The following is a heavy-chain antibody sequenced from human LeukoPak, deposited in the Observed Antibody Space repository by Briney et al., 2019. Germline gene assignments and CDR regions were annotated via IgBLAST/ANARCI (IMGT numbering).Heavy chain of an antibody. CDR3: TTDTWYSAGH. J-gene: IGHJ4*02. D-gene: IGHD2-15*01. V-gene: IGHV3-7*03. CDR2: IKEDGSEK. Sequence: GGSLRLSCTAFGFIFSGSWMAWIRQAPGKGLEWVAIIKEDGSEKYYVDSMKGRFTISRDNAKNSLFLQMNSLRAEDTAIYYCTTDTWYSAGHWGQGTLVTVSS. CDR1: GFIFSGSW.